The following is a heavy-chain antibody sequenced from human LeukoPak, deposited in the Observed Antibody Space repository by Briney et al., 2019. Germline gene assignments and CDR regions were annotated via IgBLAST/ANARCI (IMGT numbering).Heavy chain of an antibody. J-gene: IGHJ4*02. CDR2: IYYSGNT. CDR3: GTLIYSYDSSGYGYY. D-gene: IGHD3-22*01. V-gene: IGHV4-39*07. Sequence: SETLSLTCTVSGFTISSSSYYWGWLRQPPGKGLEWIANIYYSGNTYYNPSIKSRTTKTVDTYKNQVSLKLSSVTAADTAVYYCGTLIYSYDSSGYGYYWGQGTLVSVSS. CDR1: GFTISSSSYY.